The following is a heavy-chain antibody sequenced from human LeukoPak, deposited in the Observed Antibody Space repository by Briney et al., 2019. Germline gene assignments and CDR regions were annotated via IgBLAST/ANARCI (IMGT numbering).Heavy chain of an antibody. CDR3: AKDLRYSGSPRAFDF. V-gene: IGHV3-23*01. D-gene: IGHD1-26*01. CDR1: GFTFSIFG. J-gene: IGHJ3*01. Sequence: GGSLRLSCAASGFTFSIFGMSWVRQAPGKGLEWVSGISGSDGSTYYADSVKGRFTISRDNAKNSLYLQMNSLRAEDTAVYYCAKDLRYSGSPRAFDFWGQGTMVTVSS. CDR2: ISGSDGST.